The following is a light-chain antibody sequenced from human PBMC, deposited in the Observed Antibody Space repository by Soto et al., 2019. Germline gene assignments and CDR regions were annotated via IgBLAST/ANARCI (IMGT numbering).Light chain of an antibody. Sequence: DSQMTKHPSSLSASVGAIVTITCPASQSISSYLNWYQQKPWKAPKLLXYAASSLQSGVPSRFSGSGSGTDFTLTISSLQPEDFATYYCQQSYSTPTWTFGQGTKVDIK. CDR2: AAS. CDR3: QQSYSTPTWT. CDR1: QSISSY. J-gene: IGKJ1*01. V-gene: IGKV1-39*01.